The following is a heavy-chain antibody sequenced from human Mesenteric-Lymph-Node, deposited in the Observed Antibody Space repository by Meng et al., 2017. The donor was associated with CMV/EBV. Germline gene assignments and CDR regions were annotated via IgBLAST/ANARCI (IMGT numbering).Heavy chain of an antibody. CDR1: GGSTSSSDYY. V-gene: IGHV4-39*07. CDR3: ARSMTRGNWFDP. D-gene: IGHD4-11*01. CDR2: IYYSGGT. J-gene: IGHJ5*02. Sequence: SETLSLTCTVSGGSTSSSDYYWDWIRQPPGKGLEWIGSIYYSGGTYYTPSLKSRVTMSVDTSKNQFSLKLSSVTAADTAVYYCARSMTRGNWFDPWGQGTLVTVSS.